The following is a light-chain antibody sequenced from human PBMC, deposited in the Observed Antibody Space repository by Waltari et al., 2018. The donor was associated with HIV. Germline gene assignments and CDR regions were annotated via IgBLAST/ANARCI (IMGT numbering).Light chain of an antibody. CDR1: SSNIGTKT. J-gene: IGLJ3*02. V-gene: IGLV1-44*01. CDR2: GNH. CDR3: VAWDDSLNAWV. Sequence: QSVLTQPPSASGTPGQRVTISCSGSSSNIGTKTVNWYQQLPGSAPKFLMYGNHVRPSGVPDRFSGSKSGTSASLAISGLRSEDEADYYCVAWDDSLNAWVFGGGTKVTVL.